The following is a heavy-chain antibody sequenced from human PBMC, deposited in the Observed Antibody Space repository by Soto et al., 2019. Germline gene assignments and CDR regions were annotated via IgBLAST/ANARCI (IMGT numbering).Heavy chain of an antibody. CDR1: GDTFSSYT. CDR3: ARRRYCGVDCCTQYYYGMDV. V-gene: IGHV1-69*02. Sequence: QVQLVQSGPEGKKPGSSVRISCRSGGDTFSSYTVSWVRQTPGQGLEWMGRIIPVLGVTNYSRKFKGRMTITADKSKTTAHMELSSLKSEDTARYYCARRRYCGVDCCTQYYYGMDVWGQGTSVIVSS. J-gene: IGHJ6*02. D-gene: IGHD2-21*02. CDR2: IIPVLGVT.